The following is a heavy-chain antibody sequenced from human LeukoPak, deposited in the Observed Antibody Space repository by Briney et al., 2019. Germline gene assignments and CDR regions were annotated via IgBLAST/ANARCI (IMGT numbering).Heavy chain of an antibody. CDR3: ARDPILCDSNPMDV. CDR1: GCTFSTYS. CDR2: ISTRSSYL. V-gene: IGHV3-21*01. Sequence: GGSLRLSCAASGCTFSTYSMNGVRQAPGKGLEWVSSISTRSSYLYYADSVKGRFTISRDDAKNSLYLQMNSLRAEDVAMYYCARDPILCDSNPMDVWGKGTTVTVSS. D-gene: IGHD4-11*01. J-gene: IGHJ6*03.